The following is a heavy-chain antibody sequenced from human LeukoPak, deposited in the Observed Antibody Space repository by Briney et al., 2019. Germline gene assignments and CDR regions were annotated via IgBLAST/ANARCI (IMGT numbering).Heavy chain of an antibody. V-gene: IGHV3-21*01. CDR1: GFTFSSYS. CDR3: ARERAVAGLFDY. J-gene: IGHJ4*02. CDR2: ISSSSSYI. Sequence: GGSLRLSCAASGFTFSSYSMTWVRQAPGKGLEWVSSISSSSSYIYYADSVKGRFTISRDSAKNSLYLQMNSLRAEDTAVYYCARERAVAGLFDYWGQGTLVTVSS. D-gene: IGHD6-19*01.